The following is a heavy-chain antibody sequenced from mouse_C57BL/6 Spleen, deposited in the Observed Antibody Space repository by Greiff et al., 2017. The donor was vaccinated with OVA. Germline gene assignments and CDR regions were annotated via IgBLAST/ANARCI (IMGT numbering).Heavy chain of an antibody. J-gene: IGHJ3*01. CDR1: GYAFSSSW. Sequence: QVQLQQSGPELVKPGASVKFSCKASGYAFSSSWMNWVKQRPGQGLEWIGRIYPGDGDTNYNGKFKGKATLTADKSSRTASMQLSSLTSDDAAVYCGAMDYDGSSYVGVWVAYWGQGTLVSVAA. CDR2: IYPGDGDT. V-gene: IGHV1-82*01. D-gene: IGHD1-1*01. CDR3: AMDYDGSSYVGVWVAY.